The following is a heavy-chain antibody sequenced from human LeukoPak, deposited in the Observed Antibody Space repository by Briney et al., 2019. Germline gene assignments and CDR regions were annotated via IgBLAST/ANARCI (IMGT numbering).Heavy chain of an antibody. CDR3: AVVPDYDILTGPDLNDY. CDR2: ISSSSSYI. Sequence: GGSLRLSCAASGSTFSSYSMNWVRQAPGKGLEWVSSISSSSSYIYYADSVKGRFTISRDNAKNSLYLQMNSLRAEDTAVYYCAVVPDYDILTGPDLNDYWGQGTLVTVSS. D-gene: IGHD3-9*01. CDR1: GSTFSSYS. J-gene: IGHJ4*02. V-gene: IGHV3-21*01.